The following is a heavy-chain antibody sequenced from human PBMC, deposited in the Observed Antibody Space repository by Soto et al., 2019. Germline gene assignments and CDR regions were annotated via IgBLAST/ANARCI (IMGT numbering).Heavy chain of an antibody. CDR2: ISAYNGNT. D-gene: IGHD5-12*01. J-gene: IGHJ4*02. Sequence: ASVKVSFKGSGYTFTSYGISWVRQAPGQGLEWMGWISAYNGNTNYAQKLQGRVTMTTDTSTSTAYMELRSLRSDDTAVYYCASLGLYSGYDSSDYWGQGTLVTVSS. CDR3: ASLGLYSGYDSSDY. CDR1: GYTFTSYG. V-gene: IGHV1-18*01.